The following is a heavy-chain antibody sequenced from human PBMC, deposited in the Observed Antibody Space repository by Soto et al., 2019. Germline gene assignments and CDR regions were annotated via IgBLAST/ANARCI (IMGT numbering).Heavy chain of an antibody. D-gene: IGHD3-22*01. CDR3: GRGGGYDSSGYMDY. Sequence: SETLSLTCTVSGGSISSYYWSWIRQPPGKGLEWIGYIYYSGSTHYNPSLKSRVTISVDTSKNQFSLKLSSVTAADTAVYYCGRGGGYDSSGYMDYWGQGTLVTVSS. CDR2: IYYSGST. V-gene: IGHV4-59*12. J-gene: IGHJ4*02. CDR1: GGSISSYY.